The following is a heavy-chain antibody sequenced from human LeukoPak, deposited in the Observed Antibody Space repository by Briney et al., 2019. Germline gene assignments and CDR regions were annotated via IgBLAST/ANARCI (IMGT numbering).Heavy chain of an antibody. D-gene: IGHD3-22*01. CDR1: GFTFSNYD. CDR3: AREGVFDSSGYNDALDI. CDR2: IWYDGSKK. J-gene: IGHJ3*02. V-gene: IGHV3-33*01. Sequence: GGSLRLSCVASGFTFSNYDIHWVRQAPGKGLEWVAVIWYDGSKKYYADSVKGRFTISRDNSKNTLYLQMNSLRAEDTAVYYCAREGVFDSSGYNDALDIWGQGTMVTVSS.